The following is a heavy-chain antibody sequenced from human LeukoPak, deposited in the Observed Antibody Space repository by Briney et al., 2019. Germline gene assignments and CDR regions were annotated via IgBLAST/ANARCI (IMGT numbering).Heavy chain of an antibody. CDR2: ISSSSSYI. CDR3: ARDLNGSGSSLYYYYYGMDV. CDR1: GFTFSSYS. D-gene: IGHD3-10*01. V-gene: IGHV3-21*01. J-gene: IGHJ6*02. Sequence: GGSLRLSCAASGFTFSSYSMNWVRQAPGKGLEWVSSISSSSSYIYYADSAKGRFTISRDNAKNSLYLQMNSLRAEDTAVYYCARDLNGSGSSLYYYYYGMDVWGQGTTVTVSS.